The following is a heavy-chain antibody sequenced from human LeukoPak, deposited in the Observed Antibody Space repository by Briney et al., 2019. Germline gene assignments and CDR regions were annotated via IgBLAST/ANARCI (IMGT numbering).Heavy chain of an antibody. V-gene: IGHV3-74*01. CDR2: ITTDGSST. CDR3: ARTVSAYFCDY. CDR1: GFPFSSYL. D-gene: IGHD3-3*01. Sequence: GGSLRLSCAASGFPFSSYLMHWVRQAPGKGLVWVSRITTDGSSTTYADSVRGRFTISRDNAKNTLYLQMNSLRAEDTAVYYCARTVSAYFCDYWGQGTLVTVSS. J-gene: IGHJ4*02.